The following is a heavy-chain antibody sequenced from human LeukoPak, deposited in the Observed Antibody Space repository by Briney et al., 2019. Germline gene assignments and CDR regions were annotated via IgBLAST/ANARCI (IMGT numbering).Heavy chain of an antibody. CDR1: GYTFTSYY. D-gene: IGHD6-6*01. J-gene: IGHJ6*03. CDR3: ARDIAARRRVGLLLGYYYMDV. V-gene: IGHV1-46*01. Sequence: ASVKVSCKASGYTFTSYYMHWVRQAPGQGLEWMGIINPSGGSTSYAQKFQGRVTMTRDMSTSTVYMELSSLRSEDTAVYYCARDIAARRRVGLLLGYYYMDVWGKGTTVTVSS. CDR2: INPSGGST.